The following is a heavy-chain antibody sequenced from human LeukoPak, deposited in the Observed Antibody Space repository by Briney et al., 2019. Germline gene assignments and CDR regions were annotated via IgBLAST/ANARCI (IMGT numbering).Heavy chain of an antibody. CDR3: ATSPTSDSPGY. Sequence: ASVKVSCKASGGTFSTYAISWVRQAPGQGLEWMGGIIPILATANYAQKFQGRVTITADESTSTAYMELSSLRSEDTAVYYCATSPTSDSPGYWGQGTLATVSS. V-gene: IGHV1-69*01. CDR2: IIPILATA. CDR1: GGTFSTYA. J-gene: IGHJ4*02. D-gene: IGHD2-21*02.